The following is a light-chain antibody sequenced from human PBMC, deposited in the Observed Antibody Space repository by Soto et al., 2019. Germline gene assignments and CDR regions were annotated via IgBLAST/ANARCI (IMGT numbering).Light chain of an antibody. J-gene: IGKJ1*01. V-gene: IGKV3-15*01. CDR3: QQHNDCPT. CDR2: DAS. CDR1: ESVSSL. Sequence: EVVMRQSPATLSASRGERATISCRASESVSSLLVWYQKKPGPAPRLLIHDASTRAAGIPARFSGSGSGTEFILTISSVESEDFAIYYCQQHNDCPTFGQGTKVDIK.